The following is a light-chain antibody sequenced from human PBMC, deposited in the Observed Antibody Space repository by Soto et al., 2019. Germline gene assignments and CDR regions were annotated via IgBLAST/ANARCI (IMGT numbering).Light chain of an antibody. J-gene: IGKJ1*01. Sequence: IGLTQSPATLSLSPRERDTLSCRSSQSVTSSYLAWYQQKPGQAPRLLMYGASSRATGIPDRFSGSGSGTDFTLTISRLEPEDAAVYYCQQYGSSPRTFGQGTKVDIK. CDR1: QSVTSSY. V-gene: IGKV3-20*01. CDR3: QQYGSSPRT. CDR2: GAS.